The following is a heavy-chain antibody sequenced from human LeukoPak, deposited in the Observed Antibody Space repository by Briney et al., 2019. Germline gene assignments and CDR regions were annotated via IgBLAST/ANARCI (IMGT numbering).Heavy chain of an antibody. Sequence: KPGGSLRLSCAGSGFTFSSSNLNWVRQAPGKGLEWVSYISSSSRTTYYADSVKGRFTISRDNAKNSLYLQMNSLRDEDTAVYYCAREKWGSFDYWGQGTLVTVSS. CDR1: GFTFSSSN. CDR2: ISSSSRTT. CDR3: AREKWGSFDY. D-gene: IGHD1-26*01. J-gene: IGHJ4*02. V-gene: IGHV3-48*02.